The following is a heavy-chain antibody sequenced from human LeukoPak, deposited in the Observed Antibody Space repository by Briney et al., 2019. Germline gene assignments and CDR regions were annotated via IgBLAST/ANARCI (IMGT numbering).Heavy chain of an antibody. J-gene: IGHJ4*02. Sequence: GGSLRLSCAASGFTVSSNYMSWVRQAPGKGLEWVSVIYSGGSTYYADSVKGRFTISRDNSKNTLYLQMNSLRAEDTAVYYCARDGTMVRGSHHYWGQGTLVTVSS. CDR1: GFTVSSNY. V-gene: IGHV3-53*01. CDR2: IYSGGST. D-gene: IGHD3-10*01. CDR3: ARDGTMVRGSHHY.